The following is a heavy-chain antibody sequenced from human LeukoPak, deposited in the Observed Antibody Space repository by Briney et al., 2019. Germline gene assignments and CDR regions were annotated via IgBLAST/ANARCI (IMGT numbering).Heavy chain of an antibody. V-gene: IGHV1-8*03. D-gene: IGHD1-1*01. Sequence: ASVKVSCKASGYTFTSYDINWVRQATGQGLEWMGWMNPNSGNTGYAQKFQGRATITRNTSISTAYMELSSLRSEDTAVYYCARGSRRRPFDYWGQGTLVTVSS. CDR3: ARGSRRRPFDY. CDR1: GYTFTSYD. CDR2: MNPNSGNT. J-gene: IGHJ4*02.